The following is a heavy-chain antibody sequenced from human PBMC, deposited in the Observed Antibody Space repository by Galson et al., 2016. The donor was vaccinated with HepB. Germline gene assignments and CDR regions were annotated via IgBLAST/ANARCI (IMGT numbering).Heavy chain of an antibody. D-gene: IGHD3-22*01. CDR3: TRGVKGYGMDV. J-gene: IGHJ6*02. CDR2: IRSKAYGGTT. Sequence: SLRLSCAASGFTFGAYAMSWFRQAPGKGLEWVGFIRSKAYGGTTEYAASVKGRFTISRDDSKSIAYLQMNSLKTEDTAVYYCTRGVKGYGMDVWGQGTTVTVSS. V-gene: IGHV3-49*03. CDR1: GFTFGAYA.